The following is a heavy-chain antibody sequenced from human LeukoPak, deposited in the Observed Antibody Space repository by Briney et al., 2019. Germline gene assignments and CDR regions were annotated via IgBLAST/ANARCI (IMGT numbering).Heavy chain of an antibody. J-gene: IGHJ3*02. CDR1: GGSISSSSYY. D-gene: IGHD6-6*01. CDR3: ARGRHSSSSFAFDI. Sequence: PSETLSLTCTVSGGSISSSSYYWGWIRQPPGKGLEWIGSIYYSGSTYYNPSLKSRVTISVDTSKNRFSLKLSSVTAADTAVYYCARGRHSSSSFAFDIWGQGTMVTVSS. CDR2: IYYSGST. V-gene: IGHV4-39*07.